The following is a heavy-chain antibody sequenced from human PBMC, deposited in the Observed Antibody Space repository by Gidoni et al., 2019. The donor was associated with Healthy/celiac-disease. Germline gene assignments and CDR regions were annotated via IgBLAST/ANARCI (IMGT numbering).Heavy chain of an antibody. D-gene: IGHD2-8*02. CDR3: ARVRVLVVYGLENNWFDP. J-gene: IGHJ5*02. Sequence: QLQLQESGSGLVKPSQTLSLTCAVSGGSISSGGYSWSWIRQTPGKGLEWIGYIYHSGSTYYNPSLKSRVTISVDRSKNQFSLKLSSVTAADTAVYYCARVRVLVVYGLENNWFDPWGQGTLVTVSS. CDR2: IYHSGST. CDR1: GGSISSGGYS. V-gene: IGHV4-30-2*01.